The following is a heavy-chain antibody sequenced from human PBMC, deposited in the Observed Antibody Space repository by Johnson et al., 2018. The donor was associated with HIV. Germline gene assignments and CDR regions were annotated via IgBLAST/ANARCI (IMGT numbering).Heavy chain of an antibody. CDR2: IYSGGST. D-gene: IGHD5-18*01. CDR1: RLPFSSHY. J-gene: IGHJ3*02. Sequence: VQLVESGGGLVQPGGSLRLSCAASRLPFSSHYMSCVRQAPGPGLEWVSVIYSGGSTYYADSVKGRFTISRDNSKNTLYLQMNSLRAEDTAVYYCSRLPTGYSRDGFDIWGQGTMVTVSS. V-gene: IGHV3-66*04. CDR3: SRLPTGYSRDGFDI.